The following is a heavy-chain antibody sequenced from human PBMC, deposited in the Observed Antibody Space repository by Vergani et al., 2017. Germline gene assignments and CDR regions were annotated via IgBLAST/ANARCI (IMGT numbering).Heavy chain of an antibody. D-gene: IGHD6-19*01. CDR2: ISAYNGNT. J-gene: IGHJ4*02. V-gene: IGHV1-18*01. Sequence: QVQLVQSGAEVKKPGASVKVSCKASGYTFTSYGISWVRQAPGQGLEWMGWISAYNGNTNYAQKLQGRVTMTTDTSKNQFSLKLSSVTAADTAVYYCARLGRYSSGCPALGWGQGTLVTVSS. CDR3: ARLGRYSSGCPALG. CDR1: GYTFTSYG.